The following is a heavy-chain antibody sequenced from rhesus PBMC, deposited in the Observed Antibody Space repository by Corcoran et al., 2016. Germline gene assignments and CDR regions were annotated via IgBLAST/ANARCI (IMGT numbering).Heavy chain of an antibody. CDR1: GHTFTDYY. J-gene: IGHJ4*01. CDR2: INPHNGNT. D-gene: IGHD4-29*01. Sequence: VQPGAEVKKPGSSVKVSCKASGHTFTDYYMHWVRQVPRQGLEWMGWINPHNGNTKDAQKLQGRVTMTRDTSTSTAYMELSSLRSEDAAVYYCARDRAHYGAESDYWGQGVLVTVSS. CDR3: ARDRAHYGAESDY. V-gene: IGHV1S2*01.